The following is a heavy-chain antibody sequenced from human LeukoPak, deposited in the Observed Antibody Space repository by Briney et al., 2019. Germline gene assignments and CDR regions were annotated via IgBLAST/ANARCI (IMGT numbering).Heavy chain of an antibody. CDR1: GGSISSGDYY. CDR3: ASSGMSGWFDP. J-gene: IGHJ5*02. D-gene: IGHD1-26*01. Sequence: SETLFLTCTVSGGSISSGDYYWSWIRQPPGKGLEWIGYIYYSGSTYYNPSLKSRVTISVDTSKNQFSLKLSSVTAADTAVYYCASSGMSGWFDPWGQGTLVTVSS. V-gene: IGHV4-30-4*01. CDR2: IYYSGST.